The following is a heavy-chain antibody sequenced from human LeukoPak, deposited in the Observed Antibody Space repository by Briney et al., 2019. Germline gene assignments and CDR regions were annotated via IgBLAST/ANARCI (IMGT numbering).Heavy chain of an antibody. D-gene: IGHD1-26*01. J-gene: IGHJ4*02. Sequence: PGGSLRLSCAASGFTFSSYAMSWVRQAPGKGLEWVSAISGSCGSTYYADSVEGRFTISRDNSKNTLHLQMNSLRAEDTAVYYCAKTARGIAYFDYWGQGTLVTVSS. CDR3: AKTARGIAYFDY. V-gene: IGHV3-23*01. CDR2: ISGSCGST. CDR1: GFTFSSYA.